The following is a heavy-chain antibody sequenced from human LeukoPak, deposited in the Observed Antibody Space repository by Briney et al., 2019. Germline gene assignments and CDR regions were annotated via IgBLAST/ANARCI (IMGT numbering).Heavy chain of an antibody. CDR1: GFGFSSFA. V-gene: IGHV3-23*01. CDR3: AKDQGNDYGDQLHY. CDR2: IHGSGGLT. Sequence: GGSLRLSCAASGFGFSSFAMSWVRQAPGKGLEWVSSIHGSGGLTYYADSVKGRFSISRDTSSVYLHMNGLRAEDTALYYCAKDQGNDYGDQLHYWGQGTLVTVSS. D-gene: IGHD4/OR15-4a*01. J-gene: IGHJ4*02.